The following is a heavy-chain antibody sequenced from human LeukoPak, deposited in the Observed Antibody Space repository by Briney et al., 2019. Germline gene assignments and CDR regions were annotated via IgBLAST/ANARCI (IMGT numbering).Heavy chain of an antibody. V-gene: IGHV1-18*01. CDR1: GYTFTSYG. CDR2: ISAYNGNT. D-gene: IGHD3-22*01. CDR3: ARNYYDSSGYTSRGAYYFDY. J-gene: IGHJ4*02. Sequence: GASVEVSCKASGYTFTSYGISWVRQAPGQGLEWMGWISAYNGNTNYAQKLQGRVTMTTDTSTSTAYMELRSLRSDDTAVYYCARNYYDSSGYTSRGAYYFDYWGQGTLVTVSS.